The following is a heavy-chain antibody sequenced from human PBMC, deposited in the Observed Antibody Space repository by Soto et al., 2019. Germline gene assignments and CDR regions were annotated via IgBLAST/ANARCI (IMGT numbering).Heavy chain of an antibody. CDR2: FIPVYRTL. V-gene: IGHV1-69*01. J-gene: IGHJ4*02. CDR1: GGSFGNSA. Sequence: QVQLVKSGAEVKKPGSSVKVSCTASGGSFGNSALNWVRQTPGQGLEWLGGFIPVYRTLNYAQKFQGRVTITADESTGTAFMTLSSLASDDTAVYYCSTGVIWIGYFTVDSWGQGTRVTVSS. D-gene: IGHD3-3*01. CDR3: STGVIWIGYFTVDS.